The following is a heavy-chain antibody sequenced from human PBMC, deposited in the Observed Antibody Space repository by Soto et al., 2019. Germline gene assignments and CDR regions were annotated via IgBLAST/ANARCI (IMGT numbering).Heavy chain of an antibody. Sequence: GASVKVSCKASGYTFSSYVISWVRQAPGQGLEWMGWISAYSGDTNYAQRLQGRVTMTTDTSTSTAYMELRGLRSDDTAVYYCARDDGSGTNDYWGQGTLVTVSS. CDR2: ISAYSGDT. CDR1: GYTFSSYV. CDR3: ARDDGSGTNDY. D-gene: IGHD3-10*01. J-gene: IGHJ4*02. V-gene: IGHV1-18*01.